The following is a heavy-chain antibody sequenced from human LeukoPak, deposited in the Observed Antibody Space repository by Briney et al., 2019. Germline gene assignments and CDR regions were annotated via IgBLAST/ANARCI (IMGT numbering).Heavy chain of an antibody. D-gene: IGHD3-9*01. Sequence: ASVKVSCKVSGYTLTELSMHWVRQAPGKGLEWMGGFDPEDGETIYAQKFQGRVTMTEDTSTDTAYMELSSLRSEDTAVYYCARGIHDILTGYYRGSFFFDYWGQGTLVTVSS. CDR3: ARGIHDILTGYYRGSFFFDY. J-gene: IGHJ4*02. V-gene: IGHV1-24*01. CDR2: FDPEDGET. CDR1: GYTLTELS.